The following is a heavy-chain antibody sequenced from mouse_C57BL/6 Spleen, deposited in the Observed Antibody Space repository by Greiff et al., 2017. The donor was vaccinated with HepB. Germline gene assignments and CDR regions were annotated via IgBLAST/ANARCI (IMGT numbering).Heavy chain of an antibody. Sequence: QVQLQQSGPELVKPGASVKISCKASGYAFSSSWMNWVKQRPGKGLEWIGRIYPGDGDTNYNGKFKGKATLTADKSSSTAYMQLSSLTSEDSAVYFCARCDSSGYTFAYWGQGTLVTVSA. CDR1: GYAFSSSW. D-gene: IGHD3-2*02. V-gene: IGHV1-82*01. CDR2: IYPGDGDT. J-gene: IGHJ3*01. CDR3: ARCDSSGYTFAY.